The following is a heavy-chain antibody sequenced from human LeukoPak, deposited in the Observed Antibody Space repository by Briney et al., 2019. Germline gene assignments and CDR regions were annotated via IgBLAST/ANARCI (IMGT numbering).Heavy chain of an antibody. CDR1: GFTFSSYA. Sequence: PGGSLRVSCAASGFTFSSYAMSWVRQAPGKVPEWVSTISGSGGNTYYADSVKGRFTISRDNSKNTLWLQMNSLRAGDTAPYYCAKGSLGSWYFFDYWGQGTLVTVSS. J-gene: IGHJ4*02. CDR2: ISGSGGNT. CDR3: AKGSLGSWYFFDY. D-gene: IGHD6-13*01. V-gene: IGHV3-23*01.